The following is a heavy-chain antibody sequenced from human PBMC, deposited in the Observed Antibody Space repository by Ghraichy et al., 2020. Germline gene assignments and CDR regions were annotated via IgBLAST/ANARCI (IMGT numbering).Heavy chain of an antibody. CDR2: ISAYNGNT. CDR1: GYTFTSYG. J-gene: IGHJ4*02. CDR3: ARCARGVVIGSFSY. D-gene: IGHD3-10*01. Sequence: ASVKVSCKASGYTFTSYGISWVRLAPGQGLEWMGWISAYNGNTNYAQKLQGRVTMTTDTSTSTAYMELRSLISDDTAVYYCARCARGVVIGSFSYWGQGTLVTVSS. V-gene: IGHV1-18*01.